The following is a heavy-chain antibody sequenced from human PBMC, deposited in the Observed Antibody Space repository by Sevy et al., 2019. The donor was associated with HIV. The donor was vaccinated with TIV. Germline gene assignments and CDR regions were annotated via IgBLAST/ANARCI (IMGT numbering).Heavy chain of an antibody. J-gene: IGHJ4*02. CDR1: GGSISSYY. Sequence: KQSQTLSLTCTVSGGSISSYYWSWIRQPPGKGLEWIGYIYYSGSTNYNPSLKSRVTISVDTSKNQCSLKLSSVTAADTAVYYCAREMGERGSYGGREYYFDYWGQGTLVTVSS. V-gene: IGHV4-59*01. D-gene: IGHD1-26*01. CDR3: AREMGERGSYGGREYYFDY. CDR2: IYYSGST.